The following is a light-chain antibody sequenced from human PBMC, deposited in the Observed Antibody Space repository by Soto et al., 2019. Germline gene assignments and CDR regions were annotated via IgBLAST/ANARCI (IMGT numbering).Light chain of an antibody. CDR1: QSVLYSSNHKSY. CDR3: QQYYSTPPIT. CDR2: WAS. J-gene: IGKJ5*01. V-gene: IGKV4-1*01. Sequence: IVLTQSPDSLAVSLAGRATINCKSSQSVLYSSNHKSYSAWYQQKPGQPPKLLFYWASTRESGVPDRFTGSGSGTDFTLTISSLQAEDVAVYYCQQYYSTPPITFGQGTRLEIK.